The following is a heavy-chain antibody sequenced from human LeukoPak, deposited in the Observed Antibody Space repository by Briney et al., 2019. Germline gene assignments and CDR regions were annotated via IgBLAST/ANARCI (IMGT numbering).Heavy chain of an antibody. CDR1: PLTFNSYS. Sequence: GGSLRLSCTASPLTFNSYSLIWVRQAPGKGLEWVSSITTSSRYIYYADSVKGRFTISRDNAKNSLYLQMNGLRVEDTAVYYCARDFDSSSSNWFDPWGQGTLVTVSS. D-gene: IGHD6-6*01. CDR2: ITTSSRYI. J-gene: IGHJ5*02. CDR3: ARDFDSSSSNWFDP. V-gene: IGHV3-21*01.